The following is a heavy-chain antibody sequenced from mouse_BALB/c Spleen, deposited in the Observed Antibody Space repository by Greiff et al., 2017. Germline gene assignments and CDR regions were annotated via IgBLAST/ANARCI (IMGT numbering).Heavy chain of an antibody. CDR2: INPSNGRT. Sequence: VQLQQPGAELVKPGASVKLSCKASGYTFTSYWMHWVKQRPGQGLEWIGEINPSNGRTNYNEKFKSKATLTVDKSSSTAYMQLSSLTSEDSAVYYCAREGPVLAYWGQGTLVTVSA. V-gene: IGHV1S81*02. CDR1: GYTFTSYW. J-gene: IGHJ3*01. CDR3: AREGPVLAY.